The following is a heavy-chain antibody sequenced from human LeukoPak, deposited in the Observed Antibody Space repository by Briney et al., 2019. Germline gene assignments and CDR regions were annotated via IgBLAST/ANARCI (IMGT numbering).Heavy chain of an antibody. D-gene: IGHD2-15*01. V-gene: IGHV3-48*03. CDR3: ARGSVAATFDY. J-gene: IGHJ4*02. Sequence: PGGSLRLSCAASGFTFSSYEMNWVRQAPGKGLEWVSYIIRSGSTIYYADSVKGQFTISKDNAKNSLYLQMNSLRAEDTAVYYCARGSVAATFDYWGQGTLVTVSS. CDR1: GFTFSSYE. CDR2: IIRSGSTI.